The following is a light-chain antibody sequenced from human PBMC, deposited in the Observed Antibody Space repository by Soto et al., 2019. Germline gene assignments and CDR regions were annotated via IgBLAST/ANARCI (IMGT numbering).Light chain of an antibody. J-gene: IGLJ2*01. CDR3: AAWHDSLHALV. V-gene: IGLV1-44*01. CDR2: GNN. Sequence: QSVLTQPPSASGTPGQRVTISCSGSSSNIESHSVNWYQQLPGTAPKLLIYGNNQRPSGVPDRFSGSKSVTSASLAISGLHPDDEADYYCAAWHDSLHALVLRGGTQVTVL. CDR1: SSNIESHS.